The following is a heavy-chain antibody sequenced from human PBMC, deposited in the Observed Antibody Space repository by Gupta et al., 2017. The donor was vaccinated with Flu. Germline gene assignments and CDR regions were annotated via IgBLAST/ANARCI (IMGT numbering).Heavy chain of an antibody. V-gene: IGHV4-59*01. D-gene: IGHD3-3*01. Sequence: RESVVEIQYSGSTKYNLSLKSRVTISSDTSNSQFSLKMNSVTAADTAGYYCSVGPFAAQHWGQGTLVTVSS. J-gene: IGHJ1*01. CDR3: SVGPFAAQH. CDR2: IQYSGST.